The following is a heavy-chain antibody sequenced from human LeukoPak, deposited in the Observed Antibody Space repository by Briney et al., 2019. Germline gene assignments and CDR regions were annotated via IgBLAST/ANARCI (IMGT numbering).Heavy chain of an antibody. CDR1: GGSISSYY. Sequence: ETLSLTCTVSGGSISSYYWSWIRQPPGKGLEWVSAISGSGGSTYYADSVKGRFTISRDNSKNTLYLQMNSLRAEDTAVYYCAKVEYYDFWSGYYYYFDYWGQGTLVTVSS. V-gene: IGHV3-23*01. CDR2: ISGSGGST. D-gene: IGHD3-3*01. J-gene: IGHJ4*02. CDR3: AKVEYYDFWSGYYYYFDY.